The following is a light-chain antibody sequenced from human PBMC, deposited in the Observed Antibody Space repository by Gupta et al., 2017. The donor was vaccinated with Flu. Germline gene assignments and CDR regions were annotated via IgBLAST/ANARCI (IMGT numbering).Light chain of an antibody. J-gene: IGKJ2*01. CDR2: AAS. V-gene: IGKV1-39*01. CDR3: QQTDSAPHT. Sequence: DIQMTQSPSSLSASVGDEVTITCRASQPVGNFLNWYQQKPGKAPSLLIYAASSLQSGVPSGFSGRGSETDFTLTINSLLPGDFAIYFCQQTDSAPHTFGQGTKLE. CDR1: QPVGNF.